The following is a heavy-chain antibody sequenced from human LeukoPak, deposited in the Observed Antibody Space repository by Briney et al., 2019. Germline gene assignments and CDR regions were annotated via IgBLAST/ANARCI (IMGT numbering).Heavy chain of an antibody. D-gene: IGHD5-24*01. V-gene: IGHV3-7*01. CDR2: IKQDGSEK. CDR1: GFTFSDYW. CDR3: ARWLELMRNFDW. J-gene: IGHJ4*02. Sequence: GGSLRLSCVVSGFTFSDYWMSWVRQAPGKGLEWVANIKQDGSEKDYVDALKGRFTISRDNAKNSLYLQMNSLRAEDTAVYYCARWLELMRNFDWWGQGTLVTVSS.